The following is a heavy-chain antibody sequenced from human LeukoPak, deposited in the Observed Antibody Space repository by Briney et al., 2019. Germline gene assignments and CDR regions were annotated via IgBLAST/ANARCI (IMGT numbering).Heavy chain of an antibody. CDR3: ARDGRSGNFDK. CDR1: GVTFSGYC. Sequence: GGALRLSCAASGVTFSGYCMRGGRQGPGEGRWWVSVIRSDGSITTYAAFVKGRFTISRETAKNTLYLQMNSLRAEDTAVYYCARDGRSGNFDKWGQGTLVSVSS. J-gene: IGHJ4*02. D-gene: IGHD1-26*01. CDR2: IRSDGSIT. V-gene: IGHV3-74*01.